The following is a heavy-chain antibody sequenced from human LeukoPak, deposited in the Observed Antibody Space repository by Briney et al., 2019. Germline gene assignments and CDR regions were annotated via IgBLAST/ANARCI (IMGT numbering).Heavy chain of an antibody. J-gene: IGHJ3*02. D-gene: IGHD2-15*01. CDR1: GFTFGDYA. V-gene: IGHV3-49*03. Sequence: GGSLRLSCTASGFTFGDYAMSWFRQAPGKGLEWVGFIRSKAYGGTTEYAASVKGRFTISRDDSKSIAYLQMNSLKTEDTAVYYCTRSSWGRMNRILSTRLAFDIWGQGTMVTVSS. CDR2: IRSKAYGGTT. CDR3: TRSSWGRMNRILSTRLAFDI.